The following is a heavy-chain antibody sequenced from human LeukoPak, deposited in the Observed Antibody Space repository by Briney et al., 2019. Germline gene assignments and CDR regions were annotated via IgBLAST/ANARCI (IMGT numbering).Heavy chain of an antibody. CDR1: GGSISSSSYY. Sequence: SETLSLTCTVSGGSISSSSYYWSWIRQPPGKGLEWIGEINHSGSTNYNPSLKSRVTISVDTSKNQFSLKLSSVTAADTAVYYCASTRAGDYYDSSGYPIPDYWGQGTLVTVSS. V-gene: IGHV4-39*07. CDR2: INHSGST. CDR3: ASTRAGDYYDSSGYPIPDY. D-gene: IGHD3-22*01. J-gene: IGHJ4*02.